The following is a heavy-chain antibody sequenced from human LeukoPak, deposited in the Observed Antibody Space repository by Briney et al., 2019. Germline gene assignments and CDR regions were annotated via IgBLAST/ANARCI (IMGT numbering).Heavy chain of an antibody. CDR1: GFTFSSYA. J-gene: IGHJ4*02. D-gene: IGHD2-2*01. V-gene: IGHV3-23*01. CDR2: ISVSGGST. Sequence: PGGSLRLSCAASGFTFSSYAMSWVRQAPGKGLEWVSAISVSGGSTYYADSVKGRFTISRDNSKNTLYLQMNSLRAEDTAVYYCAKGRGGYCSSTSCPFDYWGQGTLVTVSS. CDR3: AKGRGGYCSSTSCPFDY.